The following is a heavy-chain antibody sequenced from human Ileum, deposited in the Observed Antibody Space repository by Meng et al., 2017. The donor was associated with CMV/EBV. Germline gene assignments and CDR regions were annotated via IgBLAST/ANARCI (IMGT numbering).Heavy chain of an antibody. D-gene: IGHD2-15*01. CDR1: GGSISSYY. CDR2: ITHAGVT. J-gene: IGHJ6*02. CDR3: ATGGVVPSLCCMDV. V-gene: IGHV4-34*01. Sequence: GSLRLSCTVSGGSISSYYWSWLRQAPGKGLEWIGEITHAGVTNYNPSLKSRLTMSLDTSDNHFSLRLTSVTAADTAVYYCATGGVVPSLCCMDVWGQGTMVTVSS.